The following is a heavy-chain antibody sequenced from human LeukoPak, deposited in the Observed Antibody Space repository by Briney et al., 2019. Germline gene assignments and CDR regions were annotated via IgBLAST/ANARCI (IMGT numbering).Heavy chain of an antibody. CDR2: IDWDDDK. J-gene: IGHJ4*02. CDR3: ALKGYCRGGSCAQYYFDY. CDR1: GFSLSTSGMR. D-gene: IGHD2-15*01. Sequence: SGPTLVNPTQTLTLTCTFSGFSLSTSGMRVSWIRQPPGKALEWLARIDWDDDKFYSTSLKTSLTISKDTSKNQVVLTMTNMDPVDTATYYCALKGYCRGGSCAQYYFDYWGQGTLVTVSS. V-gene: IGHV2-70*04.